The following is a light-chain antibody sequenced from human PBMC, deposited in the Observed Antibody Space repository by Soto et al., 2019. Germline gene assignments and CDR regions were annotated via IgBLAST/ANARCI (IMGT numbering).Light chain of an antibody. CDR1: QSVSGN. CDR2: GAS. CDR3: QQYNNWPIT. V-gene: IGKV3-15*01. J-gene: IGKJ5*01. Sequence: EIVLTKSPGTLSLSPGERATLSCRASQSVSGNLAWYQQKPGQAPRLLIYGASTRATGIPARFSGSGSGTEFTLTISSLQSEDFEVYYCQQYNNWPITFGQGTRLEIK.